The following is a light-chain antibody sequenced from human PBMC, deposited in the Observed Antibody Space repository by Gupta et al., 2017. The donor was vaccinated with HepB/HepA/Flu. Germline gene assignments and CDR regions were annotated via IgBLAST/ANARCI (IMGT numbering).Light chain of an antibody. CDR1: QSVSSY. CDR3: RHRSNWPQT. Sequence: EIELTQSPSTLSLSPGDRATLSCRASQSVSSYLAWYQQKPGQPPRLLIYDASNRATGIPARFSGSGSGTDFALTISSLEPEDFAVYYCRHRSNWPQTFGQGTKVEIK. CDR2: DAS. V-gene: IGKV3-11*01. J-gene: IGKJ2*01.